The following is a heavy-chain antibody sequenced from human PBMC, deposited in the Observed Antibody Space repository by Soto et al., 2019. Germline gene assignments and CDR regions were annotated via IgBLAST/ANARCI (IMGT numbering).Heavy chain of an antibody. D-gene: IGHD1-1*01. V-gene: IGHV3-23*01. J-gene: IGHJ4*02. Sequence: PGGSLRLSCAASGFTISSNAMYWVRQAPGKGLEWVSAISDRGDTTHYADSVKGRFTISRDTSKNTLYLQLNALRADDTAVYYCAKDKPGTTSFDYWGRGTLVTVSS. CDR1: GFTISSNA. CDR3: AKDKPGTTSFDY. CDR2: ISDRGDTT.